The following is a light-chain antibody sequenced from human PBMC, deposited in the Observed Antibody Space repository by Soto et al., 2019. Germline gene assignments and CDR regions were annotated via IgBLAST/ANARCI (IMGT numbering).Light chain of an antibody. CDR3: QHYNSYSEA. CDR2: KAS. Sequence: VQKTPSPSTLSGSVGDSVTITCRASQTISSWLAWYQQKPGKAPKLLIYKASTLKSGVPSRFSGSGSGTEFTLTISSLQPDDFATYYCQHYNSYSEAFGQGTKVDI. CDR1: QTISSW. V-gene: IGKV1-5*03. J-gene: IGKJ1*01.